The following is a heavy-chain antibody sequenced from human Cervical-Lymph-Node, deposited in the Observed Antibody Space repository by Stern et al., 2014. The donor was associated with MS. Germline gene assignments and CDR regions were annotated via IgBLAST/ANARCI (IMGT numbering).Heavy chain of an antibody. J-gene: IGHJ3*02. CDR2: TYHTGSA. CDR1: GGSISSGAYS. D-gene: IGHD3-22*01. V-gene: IGHV4-30-2*01. Sequence: QLQLQESGSGLVKPSQTLSLTCAVSGGSISSGAYSWSWVRQPPGKGLEWIGYTYHTGSAFYNPSLQTRVTISVDTSTNQFSLNLRSVTAADTAVYYCARAMMSTPTPAFDIWGQGTMVTVSS. CDR3: ARAMMSTPTPAFDI.